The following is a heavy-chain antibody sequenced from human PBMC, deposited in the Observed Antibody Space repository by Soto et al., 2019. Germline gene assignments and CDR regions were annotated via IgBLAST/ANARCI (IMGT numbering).Heavy chain of an antibody. CDR2: ISYDGSNK. Sequence: GGSLRLSCAASGFTFSSYAMHWVRQAPGKGLEWVAVISYDGSNKYYADSVKGRFTISRDNSKNTLYLQMNSLRAEDTAVYYCARSENPPWGSTTGTSDYWGQGTLVTVSS. D-gene: IGHD7-27*01. V-gene: IGHV3-30-3*01. J-gene: IGHJ4*02. CDR3: ARSENPPWGSTTGTSDY. CDR1: GFTFSSYA.